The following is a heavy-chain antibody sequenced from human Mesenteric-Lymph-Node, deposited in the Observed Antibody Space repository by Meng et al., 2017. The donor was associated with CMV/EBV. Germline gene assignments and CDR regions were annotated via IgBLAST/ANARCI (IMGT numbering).Heavy chain of an antibody. CDR3: AAIAAAGTRGGLNY. V-gene: IGHV1-46*01. D-gene: IGHD6-13*01. Sequence: KASGNTVTSYYMHWVRQATGQGLEWMGIINPSGGSTSYAQKFQGRVTMTRDTSTSTVYMELSSLRSEDTAVYYCAAIAAAGTRGGLNYWGQGTLVTVSS. CDR1: GNTVTSYY. J-gene: IGHJ4*02. CDR2: INPSGGST.